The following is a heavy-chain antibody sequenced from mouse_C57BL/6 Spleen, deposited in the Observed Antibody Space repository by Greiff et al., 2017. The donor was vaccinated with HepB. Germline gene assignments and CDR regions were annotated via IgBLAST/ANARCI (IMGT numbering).Heavy chain of an antibody. Sequence: EVKLMESGGGLVKPGGSLKLSCAASGFTFSDYGMHWVRQAPEKGLEWVAYISSGSSIISDADTVKGRFTISRDNAKNTMFLQMTSQRYVDTAMYYISRQYWYFAVWGTGTTVTVSS. CDR3: SRQYWYFAV. V-gene: IGHV5-17*01. CDR2: ISSGSSII. CDR1: GFTFSDYG. J-gene: IGHJ1*03.